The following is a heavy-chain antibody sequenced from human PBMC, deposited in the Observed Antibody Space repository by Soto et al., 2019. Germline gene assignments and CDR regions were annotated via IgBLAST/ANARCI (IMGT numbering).Heavy chain of an antibody. Sequence: PGGSLRLSCAASGFTFSTYIIHWVRQAPGKGPVWVSRINNDGSTTHYADSVKGRFTISRDNARNTLYLQMNSLRAEDTAVYYCARDGHYRFDYWGQGTPVTVSS. CDR3: ARDGHYRFDY. V-gene: IGHV3-74*01. J-gene: IGHJ4*02. CDR2: INNDGSTT. CDR1: GFTFSTYI. D-gene: IGHD3-10*01.